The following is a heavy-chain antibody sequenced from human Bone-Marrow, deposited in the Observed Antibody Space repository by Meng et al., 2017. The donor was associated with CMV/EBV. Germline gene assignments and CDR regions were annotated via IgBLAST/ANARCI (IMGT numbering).Heavy chain of an antibody. Sequence: VDLGGVLFRLEWSLRSSCADSGFPFSSYWMHGVRQVPGEGLMWVSRINTDGSFTSYADSVKGRFTISRDNAKNTLYLQMNSLRVDDSAVYYCGRDLTGERDLWGQGTLVTVSS. CDR1: GFPFSSYW. CDR2: INTDGSFT. V-gene: IGHV3-74*03. CDR3: GRDLTGERDL. D-gene: IGHD7-27*01. J-gene: IGHJ4*02.